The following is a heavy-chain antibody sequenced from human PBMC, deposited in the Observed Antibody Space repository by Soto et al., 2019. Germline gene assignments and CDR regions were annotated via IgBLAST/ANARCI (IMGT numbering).Heavy chain of an antibody. V-gene: IGHV4-59*08. CDR2: IYYSGST. CDR1: GGSISSYY. CDR3: ARRYSSAFDI. J-gene: IGHJ3*02. Sequence: SETLSLTCTVSGGSISSYYWSWIRQPPGKGLEWIGYIYYSGSTNYNPSLKSRVTISVDTSKNQFSLRLSSVTAADTAVYYCARRYSSAFDIWGQGTMVTVS. D-gene: IGHD6-13*01.